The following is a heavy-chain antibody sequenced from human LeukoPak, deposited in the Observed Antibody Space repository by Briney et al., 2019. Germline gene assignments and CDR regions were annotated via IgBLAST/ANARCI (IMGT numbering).Heavy chain of an antibody. CDR3: ARGPSGYHFDY. CDR1: GGSISSGSYY. CDR2: IYTSGST. V-gene: IGHV4-61*02. D-gene: IGHD3-22*01. J-gene: IGHJ4*02. Sequence: SSETLSLTCTVSGGSISSGSYYWSWIRQPAGKGLEWIGRIYTSGSTNYNPSLRSRVTISVDTSKNQFSLKLSSVTAADTAVYYCARGPSGYHFDYWGQGTLVTVSS.